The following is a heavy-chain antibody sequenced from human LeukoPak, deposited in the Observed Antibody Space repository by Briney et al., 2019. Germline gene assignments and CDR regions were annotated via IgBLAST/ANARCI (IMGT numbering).Heavy chain of an antibody. CDR1: GASISSGSYF. Sequence: PSETLSLTCTVSGASISSGSYFWTWIRQPAGKGLEWIGHIYTSGSTSYNPSLKSRVTIPVDTSKTQFSLKLSSVTAADTAMYYCARTDYYYMDVWGKGTTVTVSS. CDR3: ARTDYYYMDV. J-gene: IGHJ6*03. V-gene: IGHV4-61*09. CDR2: IYTSGST.